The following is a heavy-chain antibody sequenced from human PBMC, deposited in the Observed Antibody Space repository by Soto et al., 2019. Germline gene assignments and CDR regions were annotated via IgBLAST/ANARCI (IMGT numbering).Heavy chain of an antibody. D-gene: IGHD3-10*01. CDR2: INHSGST. J-gene: IGHJ6*02. V-gene: IGHV4-34*01. CDR1: GGSFSGYY. Sequence: PSETLSLTCAVYGGSFSGYYWSWIRQPPGKGLEWIGEINHSGSTNYNPSLKSRVTTSVDTSKNQFSLKLSSVTAADTAVYYCARGRGLYYYYGMDVWGQGTTVTVS. CDR3: ARGRGLYYYYGMDV.